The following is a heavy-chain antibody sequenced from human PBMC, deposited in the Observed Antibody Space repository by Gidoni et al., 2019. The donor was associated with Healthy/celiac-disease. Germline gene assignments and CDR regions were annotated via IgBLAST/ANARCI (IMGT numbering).Heavy chain of an antibody. CDR2: ISYDGSNK. CDR1: GFTFSSYG. D-gene: IGHD1-26*01. J-gene: IGHJ4*02. CDR3: AKEMSYLGYFDY. V-gene: IGHV3-30*18. Sequence: QVQLVESGGGVVQPGRSLGLPGAASGFTFSSYGMHWVRQAPGKGLEWVAVISYDGSNKYYADSVKGRFTISRDNSKNTLYLQMNSLRAEDTAVYYCAKEMSYLGYFDYWGQGTLVTVSS.